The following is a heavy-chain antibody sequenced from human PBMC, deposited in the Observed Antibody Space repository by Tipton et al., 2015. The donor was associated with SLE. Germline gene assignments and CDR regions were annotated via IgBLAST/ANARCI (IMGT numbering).Heavy chain of an antibody. Sequence: TLSLTCTVSGGSISGSSYYWGWIRQPPGKGLEWIGSIYYSGSTYYNPSLKSRVTISVDTSKNQFSLKLSSVTAADTAVYYCARDGYSRGSAFDIWGQGTMVTVSS. CDR1: GGSISGSSYY. CDR2: IYYSGST. CDR3: ARDGYSRGSAFDI. D-gene: IGHD5-18*01. J-gene: IGHJ3*02. V-gene: IGHV4-39*07.